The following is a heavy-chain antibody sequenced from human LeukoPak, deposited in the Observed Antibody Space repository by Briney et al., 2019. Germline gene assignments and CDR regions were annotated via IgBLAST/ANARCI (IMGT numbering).Heavy chain of an antibody. CDR3: ARDSSGWYSYYYYGMDV. J-gene: IGHJ6*02. CDR1: GYTFTSYG. D-gene: IGHD6-19*01. Sequence: ASVKVSCKASGYTFTSYGISWVRQAPGQGLEWMGWISAYNGNTNYAQKLQGRVTMTTDTSTSTAYMELRSPRSDDTAVYYCARDSSGWYSYYYYGMDVWGQGTTVTVSS. V-gene: IGHV1-18*01. CDR2: ISAYNGNT.